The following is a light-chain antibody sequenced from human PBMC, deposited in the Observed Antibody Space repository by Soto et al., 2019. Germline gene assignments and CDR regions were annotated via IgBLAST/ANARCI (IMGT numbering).Light chain of an antibody. CDR1: QSLVYSDGNTY. V-gene: IGKV2-24*01. Sequence: DIVMTQTPLSSPVTLGQPASISCRSSQSLVYSDGNTYLSWLQQRPGQPPRLLIYRISSRFSGVPDRFSGSGSGTDFTLRISRVEAEDVGVYYCMQAAQFPWTFGQGTKVEIK. CDR3: MQAAQFPWT. J-gene: IGKJ1*01. CDR2: RIS.